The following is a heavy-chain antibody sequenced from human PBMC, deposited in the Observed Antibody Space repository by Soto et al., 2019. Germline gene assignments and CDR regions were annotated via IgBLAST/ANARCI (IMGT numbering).Heavy chain of an antibody. CDR2: IYYSGST. CDR1: GGSLSSYY. CDR3: AGTWGSTNDY. J-gene: IGHJ4*02. V-gene: IGHV4-59*01. Sequence: QVQLQESGPGLVKPSETLSLTCVVSGGSLSSYYWSWIRQPPGKGLEWIGYIYYSGSTNYNPSLKSRVTISVDTSKNQFSLELGSVTDADPAVYYCAGTWGSTNDYWGRGTLVTVSS. D-gene: IGHD3-16*01.